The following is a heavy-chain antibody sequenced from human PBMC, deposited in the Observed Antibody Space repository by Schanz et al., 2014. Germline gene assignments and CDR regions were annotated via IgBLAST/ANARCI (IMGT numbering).Heavy chain of an antibody. Sequence: EGQLVESGGGLVQPGGSLRLSCAASGFTFSSYWMHWVRQVPGKGLVWVSRIKSDGSSTSYADSVKGRFIISRDNAKNTLYLQMNRLRAEDTAVYYCARPALWFGDNCFDPWGQGTLVTVSS. J-gene: IGHJ5*02. V-gene: IGHV3-74*01. CDR1: GFTFSSYW. CDR2: IKSDGSST. CDR3: ARPALWFGDNCFDP. D-gene: IGHD3-10*01.